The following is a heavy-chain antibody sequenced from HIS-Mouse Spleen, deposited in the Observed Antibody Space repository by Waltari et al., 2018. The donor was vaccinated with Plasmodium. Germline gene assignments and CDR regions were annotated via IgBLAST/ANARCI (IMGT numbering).Heavy chain of an antibody. CDR2: IYTRGST. CDR3: ARTISTMIDAFDI. Sequence: QVQLQESGPGLVKPSETLSLTCTVSGGSISSSYWSWIRQPAGKGLEWIGRIYTRGSTNYNPSLKSRVTMSVDTSKNQFSLKLSSVTAADTAVYYCARTISTMIDAFDIWGQGTMVTVSS. V-gene: IGHV4-4*07. J-gene: IGHJ3*02. CDR1: GGSISSSY. D-gene: IGHD3-22*01.